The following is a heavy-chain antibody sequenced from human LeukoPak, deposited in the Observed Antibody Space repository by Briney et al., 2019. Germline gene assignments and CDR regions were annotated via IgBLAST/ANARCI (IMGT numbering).Heavy chain of an antibody. Sequence: GGSLRLSCAASGFTFSSYAMSWVRQAPGKGLEWVSAISGSGGSTYYADSAKGRFTISRDNSKNTLYLQMNSLRAEDTAVYYCAKEPGTMIVVVITTPYFDYWGQGTLVTVSS. J-gene: IGHJ4*02. CDR2: ISGSGGST. D-gene: IGHD3-22*01. CDR1: GFTFSSYA. V-gene: IGHV3-23*01. CDR3: AKEPGTMIVVVITTPYFDY.